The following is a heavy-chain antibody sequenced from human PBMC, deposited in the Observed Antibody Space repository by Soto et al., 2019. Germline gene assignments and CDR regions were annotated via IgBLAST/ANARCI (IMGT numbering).Heavy chain of an antibody. Sequence: QVHLVQSGAEVKHPGASVRVSCKASGITYSTYAIHWVRQAPGQGLEWMGWINPGEAFTRYSQVFQGRVTLTTVTSASTTYMDLSKLTFEDTGTYYCARAISGYVTWGQGTQVTVSS. J-gene: IGHJ5*02. CDR3: ARAISGYVT. D-gene: IGHD6-25*01. CDR1: GITYSTYA. CDR2: INPGEAFT. V-gene: IGHV1-3*01.